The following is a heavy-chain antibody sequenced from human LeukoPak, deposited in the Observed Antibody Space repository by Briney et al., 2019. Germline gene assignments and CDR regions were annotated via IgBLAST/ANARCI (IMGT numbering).Heavy chain of an antibody. CDR3: VNQISGWVY. D-gene: IGHD6-19*01. V-gene: IGHV3-64D*06. J-gene: IGHJ4*02. CDR2: SSANGGST. CDR1: GFTFSTRP. Sequence: PGGSLRLSCSVSGFTFSTRPMHWVRQAPGKGLEYVSGSSANGGSTYYADSAKGRFIISRDNSKNTVYPQMSSLRPEDTAMYYCVNQISGWVYWGQGTLVTVSS.